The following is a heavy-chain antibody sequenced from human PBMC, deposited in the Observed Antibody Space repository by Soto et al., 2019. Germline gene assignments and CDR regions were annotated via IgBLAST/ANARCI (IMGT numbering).Heavy chain of an antibody. CDR2: MNPNTGTS. Sequence: QVQLVQSGAEVQKPGASVKVSCKASGYTFTSYDINWVRQATGQGLEWMGWMNPNTGTSGYAQKFQDRVTMTRNTSISTAYMELRSLTSDDTAVYYCARGRHILGAVIAAFWGQGTLVTVSS. CDR1: GYTFTSYD. V-gene: IGHV1-8*01. J-gene: IGHJ4*02. D-gene: IGHD1-26*01. CDR3: ARGRHILGAVIAAF.